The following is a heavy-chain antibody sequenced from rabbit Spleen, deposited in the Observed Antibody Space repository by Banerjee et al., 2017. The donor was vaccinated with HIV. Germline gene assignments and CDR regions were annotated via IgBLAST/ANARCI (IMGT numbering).Heavy chain of an antibody. Sequence: QSLEESGGDLVKPGASLTLTCTASGFSFSSTYYMCWVRQAPGKGLEWIACIDAGSSGSTYYASWAKGRFTISKTSSTTVTLQMTSLTAADTATYFCARDAGSGDYIDVYFNLWGQGTLVTVS. D-gene: IGHD8-1*01. J-gene: IGHJ4*01. CDR3: ARDAGSGDYIDVYFNL. CDR2: IDAGSSGST. V-gene: IGHV1S40*01. CDR1: GFSFSSTYY.